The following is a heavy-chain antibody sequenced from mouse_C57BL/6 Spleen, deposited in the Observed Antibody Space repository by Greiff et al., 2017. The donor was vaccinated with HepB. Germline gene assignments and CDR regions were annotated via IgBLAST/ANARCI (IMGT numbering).Heavy chain of an antibody. CDR1: GFTFSDYY. CDR2: INYDGSST. D-gene: IGHD4-1*01. V-gene: IGHV5-16*01. Sequence: EVKLVESEGGLVQPGSSMKLSCTASGFTFSDYYMAWVRQVPEKGLEWVANINYDGSSTYYLDSLKSRFIISRDNAKNILYLQMSSLKSEDTATYYCARDRGLTGYWYFDVWGTGTTVTVSS. J-gene: IGHJ1*03. CDR3: ARDRGLTGYWYFDV.